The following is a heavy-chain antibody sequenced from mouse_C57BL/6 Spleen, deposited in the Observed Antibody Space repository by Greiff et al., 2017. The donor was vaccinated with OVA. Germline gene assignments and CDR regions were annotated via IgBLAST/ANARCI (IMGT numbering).Heavy chain of an antibody. J-gene: IGHJ2*01. CDR3: ARNYGNHEYY. D-gene: IGHD2-1*01. Sequence: QVQLKQPGAELVKPGASVKMSCKASGYTFTSYWITWVKQRPGQGLEWIGDIYPGSGSTNYNEKFKSKATLTVDTSSSTAYMQLRSLTSEDSAVYYCARNYGNHEYYWGQGTTLTVSS. V-gene: IGHV1-55*01. CDR1: GYTFTSYW. CDR2: IYPGSGST.